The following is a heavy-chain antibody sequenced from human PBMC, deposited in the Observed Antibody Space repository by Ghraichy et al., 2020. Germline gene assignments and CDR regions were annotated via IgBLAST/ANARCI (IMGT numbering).Heavy chain of an antibody. J-gene: IGHJ3*02. CDR3: AKDGSQDFWSGSNDAFDI. CDR2: ISGSGGST. D-gene: IGHD3-3*01. V-gene: IGHV3-23*01. Sequence: GESLNISCAASGFTFSSYAMSWVRQAPGKGLEWVSAISGSGGSTYYADSVKGRFTISRDNSKNTLYLQMNSLRAEDTAVYYCAKDGSQDFWSGSNDAFDIWGQGTMVTVSS. CDR1: GFTFSSYA.